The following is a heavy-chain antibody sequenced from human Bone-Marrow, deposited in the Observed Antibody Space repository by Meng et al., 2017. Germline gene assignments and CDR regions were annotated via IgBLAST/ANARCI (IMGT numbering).Heavy chain of an antibody. J-gene: IGHJ4*02. V-gene: IGHV4-34*01. D-gene: IGHD4-11*01. CDR1: GGSFSDYY. CDR3: ARGPTTMAHDFDY. CDR2: INHSGST. Sequence: LTQGGAGMLKPSETLSLTCVVSGGSFSDYYWSWIRQPPGKGLEWIGEINHSGSTNYNPSLESRATISVDTSQNNLSLKLSSVTAADSAVYYCARGPTTMAHDFDYWGQGTLVTVSS.